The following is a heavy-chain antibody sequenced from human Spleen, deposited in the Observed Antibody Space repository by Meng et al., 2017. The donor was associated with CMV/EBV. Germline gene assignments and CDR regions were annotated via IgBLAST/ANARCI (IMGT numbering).Heavy chain of an antibody. V-gene: IGHV3-9*01. CDR1: GFTFDDYA. CDR3: AKDMGIVVVPAAIRNTMVRGVITYYFDY. J-gene: IGHJ4*02. CDR2: ISWNSGNI. Sequence: GGSLRLSCAASGFTFDDYAMHWVRQAPGKGLEWVSGISWNSGNIAYAGSVKGRFTISRDNARNSLYLQMNSLRAEDTALYYCAKDMGIVVVPAAIRNTMVRGVITYYFDYWGQGTLVTVSS. D-gene: IGHD2-2*02.